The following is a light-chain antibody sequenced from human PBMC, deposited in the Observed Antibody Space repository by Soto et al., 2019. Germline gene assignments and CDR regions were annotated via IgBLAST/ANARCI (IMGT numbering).Light chain of an antibody. CDR2: GAS. V-gene: IGKV3-20*01. CDR3: QHYGSSPLT. Sequence: EIVLTQSPGTLSLSPGERATLSCRASQNVSSSYLAWFQQKPGQAPRLLIYGASSRATGIPDRFSGSGSGTDFTLTISRLEPEDFAVYYCQHYGSSPLTFGGGTKVEIK. CDR1: QNVSSSY. J-gene: IGKJ4*01.